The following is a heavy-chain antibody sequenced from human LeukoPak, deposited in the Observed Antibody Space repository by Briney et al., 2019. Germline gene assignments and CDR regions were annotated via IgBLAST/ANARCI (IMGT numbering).Heavy chain of an antibody. D-gene: IGHD3-10*01. CDR3: ARAIWFGEGHDY. CDR1: GGSISNYY. V-gene: IGHV4-59*08. J-gene: IGHJ4*02. Sequence: KPSETLSLTCTVSGGSISNYYWSWIRQPPGKGLEWIGFIYYSGSTNYNPSLKSRVTISVDTSKNQFSLKLSSVTAADTAVYYCARAIWFGEGHDYWGQGTLVTVSS. CDR2: IYYSGST.